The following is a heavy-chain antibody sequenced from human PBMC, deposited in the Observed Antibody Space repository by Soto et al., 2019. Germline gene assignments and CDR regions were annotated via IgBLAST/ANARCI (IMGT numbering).Heavy chain of an antibody. V-gene: IGHV1-18*01. CDR2: ISGYNGNT. Sequence: QVQLVQSGAEVKKPGASVKVSCKASGYIFTNFGISWVRRAPGRGPEWMGWISGYNGNTKYAQTVQGRVTMTTDTSTSTAYMELRSLRSDDTAVYYCARGGSSWSAEYYQHWGQGTPVIVSS. CDR3: ARGGSSWSAEYYQH. D-gene: IGHD6-13*01. CDR1: GYIFTNFG. J-gene: IGHJ1*01.